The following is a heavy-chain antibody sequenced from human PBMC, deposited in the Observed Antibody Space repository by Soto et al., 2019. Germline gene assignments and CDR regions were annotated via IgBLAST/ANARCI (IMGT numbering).Heavy chain of an antibody. Sequence: SLRLNCAASGFILGDNAIHCVRQVTGKCLEWVSGISWNSGSFGYADSVKGRFTISRNNAKNSLYLQMNSLRVEDTALYYCAKDRQYYYDRSGSFDHWGQGTLVPVSS. V-gene: IGHV3-9*01. CDR3: AKDRQYYYDRSGSFDH. D-gene: IGHD3-22*01. CDR1: GFILGDNA. CDR2: ISWNSGSF. J-gene: IGHJ4*01.